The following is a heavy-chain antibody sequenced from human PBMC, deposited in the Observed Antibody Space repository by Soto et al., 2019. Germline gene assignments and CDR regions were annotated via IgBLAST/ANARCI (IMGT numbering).Heavy chain of an antibody. CDR2: IKGDGSET. D-gene: IGHD5-12*01. V-gene: IGHV3-74*01. J-gene: IGHJ4*02. Sequence: GGSLRLSCAASGFTFSSYWMHWVRQAPGKGLVWVSRIKGDGSETNYADSVKGRFTISRDNAKNTLYLQLNSLRAEDTAVYYCLRGNSGYGNFDYWGQGTQVTVYS. CDR3: LRGNSGYGNFDY. CDR1: GFTFSSYW.